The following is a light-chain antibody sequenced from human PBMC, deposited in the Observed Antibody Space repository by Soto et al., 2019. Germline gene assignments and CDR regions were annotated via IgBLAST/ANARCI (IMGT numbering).Light chain of an antibody. V-gene: IGKV3-15*01. J-gene: IGKJ5*01. CDR2: GAS. Sequence: EIVMWQSAATLSVSPGARAPLSCRAGQSVRGNLAWYQQKPGQSPRLLIYGASSRATGIPARFSGSGSGTEFTLTISSLQSEDFAVYYCQQYNNWPFITFGQGTRLEIK. CDR3: QQYNNWPFIT. CDR1: QSVRGN.